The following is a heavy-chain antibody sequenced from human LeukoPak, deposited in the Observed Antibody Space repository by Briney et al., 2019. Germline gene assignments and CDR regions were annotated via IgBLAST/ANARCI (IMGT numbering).Heavy chain of an antibody. V-gene: IGHV1-46*04. CDR2: VNPSDGSP. D-gene: IGHD2-2*02. Sequence: ASVKVSCKASGYAFTNYYIHWVRQAPGQGFEWMGIVNPSDGSPSYAQKLQGRVTMTRDTSTSTVYMELRSLRSDDTAVYYCARDVGKYCSSTSCYKSMDVWGQGTTVTVSS. J-gene: IGHJ6*02. CDR1: GYAFTNYY. CDR3: ARDVGKYCSSTSCYKSMDV.